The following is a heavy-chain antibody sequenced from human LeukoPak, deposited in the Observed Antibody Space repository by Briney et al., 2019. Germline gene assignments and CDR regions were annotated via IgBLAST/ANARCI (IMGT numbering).Heavy chain of an antibody. CDR2: ISYDGSNK. J-gene: IGHJ4*02. CDR3: AKEAKALQFLEWWPVDY. Sequence: PGRSLRLSCAASGFTFSSYGMHWVRQAPGKGLEWVAVISYDGSNKYYADSVKGRFTISTDNSKNTLYLQMNSLRAEDTAVYYCAKEAKALQFLEWWPVDYWGQGTLVTVSS. CDR1: GFTFSSYG. D-gene: IGHD3-3*01. V-gene: IGHV3-30*18.